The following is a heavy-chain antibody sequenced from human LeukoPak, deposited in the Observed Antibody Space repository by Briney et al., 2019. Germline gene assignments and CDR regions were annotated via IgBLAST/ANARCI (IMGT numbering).Heavy chain of an antibody. CDR2: ISGSGGST. CDR3: ARASFDSGSYWVRDYYYYMDV. CDR1: GFTFSSYA. D-gene: IGHD1-26*01. V-gene: IGHV3-23*01. J-gene: IGHJ6*03. Sequence: GGSLRLSCAASGFTFSSYAMSWVRQAPGKGLEWVSAISGSGGSTYYADSVKGRFTISRDNSKNTLYLQMNSLRAEDTAVYYCARASFDSGSYWVRDYYYYMDVWGKGTTVTVSS.